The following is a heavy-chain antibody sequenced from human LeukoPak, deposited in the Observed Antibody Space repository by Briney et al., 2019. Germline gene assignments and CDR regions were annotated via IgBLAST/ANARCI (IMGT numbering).Heavy chain of an antibody. CDR1: GFTFSSYW. CDR3: ARSGTGYEKAFFDY. Sequence: GGSLRLSCAASGFTFSSYWMSWVRQAPGKGLEWVSFISSSSSNINYADSVKGRFTISGDNAKNSLYLQMNSLRAEDTAVYYCARSGTGYEKAFFDYWGQGTLVTVSS. CDR2: ISSSSSNI. V-gene: IGHV3-48*04. D-gene: IGHD5-12*01. J-gene: IGHJ4*02.